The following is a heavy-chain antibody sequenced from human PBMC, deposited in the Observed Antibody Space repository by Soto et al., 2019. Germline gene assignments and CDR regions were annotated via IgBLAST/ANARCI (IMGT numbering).Heavy chain of an antibody. CDR2: IIPILGIA. Sequence: SVKVSCKASGGTFSSYTISWVRQAPGQGLDWMGRIIPILGIANYAQKFQGRVTITADKSTSTAYMELSSLRSEDTAVYYRASRDWIAAAVYYYYGMDVWGQGTMVTVSS. D-gene: IGHD6-13*01. V-gene: IGHV1-69*02. CDR1: GGTFSSYT. J-gene: IGHJ6*02. CDR3: ASRDWIAAAVYYYYGMDV.